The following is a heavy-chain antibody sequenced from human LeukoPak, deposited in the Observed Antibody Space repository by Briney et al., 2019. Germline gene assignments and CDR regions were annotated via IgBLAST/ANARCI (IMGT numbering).Heavy chain of an antibody. D-gene: IGHD3-10*01. CDR2: ISGSVGST. CDR3: AKADYGSGSYLFDY. V-gene: IGHV3-23*01. J-gene: IGHJ4*02. Sequence: PGGSLRLSCAASGFTFSSYAMSWVRQAPGKGLEWVSAISGSVGSTYYADSVKGRFTISRDNSKNTLYLQMNSLRAEDTAVYYCAKADYGSGSYLFDYWGQGTLVTVSS. CDR1: GFTFSSYA.